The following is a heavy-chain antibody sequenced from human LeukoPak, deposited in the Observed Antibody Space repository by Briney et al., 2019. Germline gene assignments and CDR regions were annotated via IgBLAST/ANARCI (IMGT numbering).Heavy chain of an antibody. D-gene: IGHD2-15*01. CDR2: ISGSGGST. CDR3: ANLPPNCSGGSCYSGLPDY. J-gene: IGHJ4*02. CDR1: GFTFSSYA. V-gene: IGHV3-23*01. Sequence: GGSLRLSCAASGFTFSSYAMSWVRQAPGKGLEWDSAISGSGGSTYYADSVKGRFTISRDNSKNTLYLQMNSLRAEDTAVYYCANLPPNCSGGSCYSGLPDYWGQGTLVTVSS.